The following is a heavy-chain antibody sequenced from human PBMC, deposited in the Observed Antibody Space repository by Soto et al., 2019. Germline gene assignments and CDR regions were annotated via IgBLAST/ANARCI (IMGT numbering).Heavy chain of an antibody. J-gene: IGHJ4*02. CDR3: TTHNLSSTSWHIGLI. CDR1: GFTFSNAW. Sequence: GGSLRLSCAASGFTFSNAWMNWVRQAPGKGLEWVGRIKSKTDGGTTDYAAPVKGRFTISRDDSKNTLYLQMNSLKTEDTAVYYCTTHNLSSTSWHIGLIWGQGTLVTVSS. D-gene: IGHD2-2*01. CDR2: IKSKTDGGTT. V-gene: IGHV3-15*07.